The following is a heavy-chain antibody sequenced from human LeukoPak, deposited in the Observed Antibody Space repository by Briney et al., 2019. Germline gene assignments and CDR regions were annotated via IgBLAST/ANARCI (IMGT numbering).Heavy chain of an antibody. J-gene: IGHJ4*02. CDR1: GFTVSSNY. V-gene: IGHV3-66*01. Sequence: PGGSLRLSCAASGFTVSSNYMSWVRQAPGKGLEWVSVIYSCGSTYYADSVKGRFTISRDNSKNTLYLQMNSLRAEDTAVYYCAREVPEFWGYDISFHTYFDYWGQGTLVTVSS. CDR2: IYSCGST. CDR3: AREVPEFWGYDISFHTYFDY. D-gene: IGHD3-9*01.